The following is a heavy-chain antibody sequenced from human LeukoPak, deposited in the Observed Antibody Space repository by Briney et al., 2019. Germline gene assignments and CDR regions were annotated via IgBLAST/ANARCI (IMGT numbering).Heavy chain of an antibody. D-gene: IGHD3-22*01. CDR2: ISGDGGST. V-gene: IGHV3-43*02. CDR3: AKDTYYYDSSGSRFDY. J-gene: IGHJ4*02. CDR1: GFTFDDYA. Sequence: GGSLRLSCAASGFTFDDYAMHWVRQAPGKGLEWVSLISGDGGSTYYADSVKGRFTISRDNSKNSLCLQMNSLRTEDTALYYCAKDTYYYDSSGSRFDYWGQGTLVTVSS.